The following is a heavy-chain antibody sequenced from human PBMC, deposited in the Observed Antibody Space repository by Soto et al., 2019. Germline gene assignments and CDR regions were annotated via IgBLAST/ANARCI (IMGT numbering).Heavy chain of an antibody. D-gene: IGHD3-3*01. V-gene: IGHV3-15*01. CDR1: GFTFSNAW. CDR3: TTVTYYDFGSGFDY. J-gene: IGHJ4*02. CDR2: IKSKTDGGTT. Sequence: LSLTCAASGFTFSNAWMSWVRQAPGKGLEWVGRIKSKTDGGTTDYAAPVKGRFTISRDDSKNTLYLQMNSLKTEDTAVYYCTTVTYYDFGSGFDYWGQGTLVTVSS.